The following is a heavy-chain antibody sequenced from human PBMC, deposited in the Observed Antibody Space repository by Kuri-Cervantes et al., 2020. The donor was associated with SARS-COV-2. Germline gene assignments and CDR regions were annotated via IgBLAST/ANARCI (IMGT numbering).Heavy chain of an antibody. V-gene: IGHV1-69*05. D-gene: IGHD1-26*01. J-gene: IGHJ6*03. CDR3: ARAGWGSGSAPARDYYYMDV. Sequence: SVKVSCKASGGTFSSYTISWVRQAPGQGLEWMGGIIPTFGTANYAQKFQGRVTITTDESTSTAYMELSSLRSEDTAVYYCARAGWGSGSAPARDYYYMDVWGKGTTVTVSS. CDR2: IIPTFGTA. CDR1: GGTFSSYT.